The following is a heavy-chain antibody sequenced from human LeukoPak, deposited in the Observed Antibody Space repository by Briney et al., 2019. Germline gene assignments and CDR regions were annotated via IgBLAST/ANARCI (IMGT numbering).Heavy chain of an antibody. CDR2: IYYSGRT. D-gene: IGHD3/OR15-3a*01. Sequence: SETLSLTCTVSGGSISSYYWSWIRQPAGKGLEWIGSIYYSGRTYYNPSLKSRVTISVDTSKNQFSLKLRSVTAADTAVYYCARHAKDWLSYLDYWGQGTLVTVSS. CDR1: GGSISSYY. CDR3: ARHAKDWLSYLDY. J-gene: IGHJ4*02. V-gene: IGHV4-59*05.